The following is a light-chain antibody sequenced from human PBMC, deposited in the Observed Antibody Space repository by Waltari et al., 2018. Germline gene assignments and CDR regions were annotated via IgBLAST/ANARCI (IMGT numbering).Light chain of an antibody. CDR3: QSYDSSLSRTV. V-gene: IGLV1-40*01. J-gene: IGLJ2*01. CDR1: SSNIGAAYA. Sequence: QSVLTQPPSVSGAPGQRVTISCTGSSSNIGAAYAVHWYRQLPPAAPKLLIHGNNIRSSWVPARISGSRSGTSASLAITGLQAEDEGDYYCQSYDSSLSRTVFGGGTKLTVL. CDR2: GNN.